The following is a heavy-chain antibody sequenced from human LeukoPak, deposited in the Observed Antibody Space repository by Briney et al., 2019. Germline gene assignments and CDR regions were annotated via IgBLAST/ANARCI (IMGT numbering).Heavy chain of an antibody. J-gene: IGHJ4*02. D-gene: IGHD3-9*01. CDR2: IYYSGST. CDR3: ARHVWLQPFDY. V-gene: IGHV4-59*08. Sequence: SETLSLTCSVSGGSMNSYYWSWIRQSPGKGLEWIGYIYYSGSTNYNPSLKSQVTISVDTSKNQFSLKLSSVTAADTAAYYCARHVWLQPFDYWGQGTLVTVSS. CDR1: GGSMNSYY.